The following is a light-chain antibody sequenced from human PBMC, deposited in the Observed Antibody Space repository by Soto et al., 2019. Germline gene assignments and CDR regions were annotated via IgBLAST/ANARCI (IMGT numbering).Light chain of an antibody. Sequence: QSVLTQPPSVSAAPGQKVTISCSGSSSNIGSNFGSWYQQLPGTAPKLLIYDNDKRPSGIPDRLSGSKSGTSATLGITGLQTGDEADYYCGTWDSSLSAVVFGGGTKVTVL. CDR2: DND. J-gene: IGLJ2*01. CDR1: SSNIGSNF. CDR3: GTWDSSLSAVV. V-gene: IGLV1-51*01.